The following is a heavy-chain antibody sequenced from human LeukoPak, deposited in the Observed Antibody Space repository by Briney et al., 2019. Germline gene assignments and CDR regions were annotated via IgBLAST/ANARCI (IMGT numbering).Heavy chain of an antibody. CDR3: ATGGYGGYADNWFDP. D-gene: IGHD5-12*01. CDR2: INHSGSA. Sequence: SETLSLTCAVYGGSFSGYYWSWIRQPPGKGLEWIGEINHSGSANYNPSLKSRVTISVDTSKNQFSLKLSSVTAADTAVYYCATGGYGGYADNWFDPWGQGTLVTVSS. V-gene: IGHV4-34*01. J-gene: IGHJ5*02. CDR1: GGSFSGYY.